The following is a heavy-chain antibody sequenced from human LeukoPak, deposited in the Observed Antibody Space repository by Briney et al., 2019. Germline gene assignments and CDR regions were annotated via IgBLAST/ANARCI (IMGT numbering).Heavy chain of an antibody. V-gene: IGHV3-64*01. CDR2: ISSNGGST. Sequence: GGSLRLSCAASGFTFSSYAMHWVRQAPGKGLEYVSAISSNGGSTYYANSVKGRFTISRDNSKNTLYLQMGSLRAEDMAVYYCARREQWLVLGYYYYYMDVWGKGTTVTVSS. CDR3: ARREQWLVLGYYYYYMDV. J-gene: IGHJ6*03. D-gene: IGHD6-19*01. CDR1: GFTFSSYA.